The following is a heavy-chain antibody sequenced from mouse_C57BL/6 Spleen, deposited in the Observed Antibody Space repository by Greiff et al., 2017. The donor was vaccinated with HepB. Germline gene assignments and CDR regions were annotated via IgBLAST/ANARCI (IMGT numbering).Heavy chain of an antibody. J-gene: IGHJ4*01. CDR2: IYPSDSET. CDR3: ARGGDDENYYAMGC. CDR1: GYTFTSYW. V-gene: IGHV1-61*01. Sequence: QVQLQQPGAELVRPGSSVKLSCKASGYTFTSYWMDWVKQRPGQGLEWIGNIYPSDSETHYNQKFKDKATLTVDKSSSTAYMQLSSLTSEDSAVYYCARGGDDENYYAMGCWGQGTSVTVSS.